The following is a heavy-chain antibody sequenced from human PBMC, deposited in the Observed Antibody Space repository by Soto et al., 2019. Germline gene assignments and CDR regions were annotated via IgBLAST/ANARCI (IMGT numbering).Heavy chain of an antibody. J-gene: IGHJ6*02. V-gene: IGHV3-30-3*01. CDR3: ASSSSSWSYYYYGMDV. Sequence: GGSLRLSCAASGFTFSSYAMHWVRQAPGKGLEWVAVISYDGSNKYYADSVKGRFTISRDNSKNTLYLQMNSLRAEDTAVYYCASSSSSWSYYYYGMDVWGQGTTVTVSS. CDR1: GFTFSSYA. D-gene: IGHD6-13*01. CDR2: ISYDGSNK.